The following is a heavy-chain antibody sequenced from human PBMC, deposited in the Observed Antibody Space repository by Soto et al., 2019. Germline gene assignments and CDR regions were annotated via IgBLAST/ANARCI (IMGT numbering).Heavy chain of an antibody. CDR2: ISSSSSYI. V-gene: IGHV3-21*01. J-gene: IGHJ5*02. CDR3: ARDSNSSSHGGWFDP. CDR1: GFTFSSYS. D-gene: IGHD6-6*01. Sequence: GSLRLSCAASGFTFSSYSMNWVRQAPGKGLEWVSSISSSSSYIYYADSVKGRFTISRDNAKNSLYLQMNSLRAEDTAVYYCARDSNSSSHGGWFDPWGQGTLVTVSS.